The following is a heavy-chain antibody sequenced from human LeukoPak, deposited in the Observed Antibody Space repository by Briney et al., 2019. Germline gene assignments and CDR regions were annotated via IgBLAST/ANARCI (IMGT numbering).Heavy chain of an antibody. CDR1: GFTFSSYA. Sequence: GGSLRLSCAASGFTFSSYAMSWVRQAPGKGLEWVSAISGSGGSTYYADSVKGRFTISRDNSKNTLYLQMNSLRAEDTAVYYCARYDFWSGYRSFDYWGQGTLVTVSS. CDR3: ARYDFWSGYRSFDY. J-gene: IGHJ4*02. D-gene: IGHD3-3*01. CDR2: ISGSGGST. V-gene: IGHV3-23*01.